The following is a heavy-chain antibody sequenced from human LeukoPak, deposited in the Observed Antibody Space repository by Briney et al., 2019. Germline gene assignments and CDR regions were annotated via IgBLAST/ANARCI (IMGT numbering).Heavy chain of an antibody. J-gene: IGHJ4*02. CDR3: AKDMGNYYDSSGYAFDY. CDR2: ISWNSGSI. D-gene: IGHD3-22*01. CDR1: GFTFDDYA. Sequence: PGRSLRLSCAASGFTFDDYAMHWVRQAPGKGLEWVSGISWNSGSIGYADSMKGRFTISRDNAKSSLYLQMNSLRAEDTALYYCAKDMGNYYDSSGYAFDYWGQGTLVTVSS. V-gene: IGHV3-9*01.